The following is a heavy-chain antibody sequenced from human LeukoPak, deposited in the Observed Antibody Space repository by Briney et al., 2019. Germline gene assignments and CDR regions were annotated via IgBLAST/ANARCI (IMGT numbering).Heavy chain of an antibody. Sequence: SVKVSCKASGGTFSSYTISWVRQAPGQGLEWMGGIIPIFGTANYAQKFQGRVTITADESTSTAYMELSSLRSEDTAVYYCARHSGWTAKYFDYWGQGTLVTVSS. CDR1: GGTFSSYT. CDR2: IIPIFGTA. CDR3: ARHSGWTAKYFDY. J-gene: IGHJ4*02. D-gene: IGHD6-19*01. V-gene: IGHV1-69*13.